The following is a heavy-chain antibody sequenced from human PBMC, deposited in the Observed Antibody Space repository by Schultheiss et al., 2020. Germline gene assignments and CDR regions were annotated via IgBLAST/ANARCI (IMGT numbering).Heavy chain of an antibody. Sequence: GESLRLSCAASGFTFSSYWMSWVRQAPGKGLEWVANIKQDGSEKYYVDSVKGRFTISRDNAKNSLYLQMNSLRAEDTAVYYCARDPYSSSSDRAFDYWGQGTLVTVSS. D-gene: IGHD6-6*01. J-gene: IGHJ4*02. V-gene: IGHV3-7*01. CDR3: ARDPYSSSSDRAFDY. CDR2: IKQDGSEK. CDR1: GFTFSSYW.